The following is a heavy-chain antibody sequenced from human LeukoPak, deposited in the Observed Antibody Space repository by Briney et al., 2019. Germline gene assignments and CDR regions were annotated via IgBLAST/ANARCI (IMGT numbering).Heavy chain of an antibody. CDR2: IIPIFGTA. J-gene: IGHJ4*02. D-gene: IGHD2-21*02. CDR3: AREPYYCGGDCYYDY. V-gene: IGHV1-69*05. Sequence: ASVKVSCKASGGTFSSYAISWVRQAPGQGLEWMGGIIPIFGTANYAQKFQGRVTMTRDTSISTAYMELSSLRSDDTAVYYCAREPYYCGGDCYYDYWGQGTLVTVSS. CDR1: GGTFSSYA.